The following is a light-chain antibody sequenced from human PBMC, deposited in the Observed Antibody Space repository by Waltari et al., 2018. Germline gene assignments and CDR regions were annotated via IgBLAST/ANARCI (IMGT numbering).Light chain of an antibody. CDR2: DGS. V-gene: IGLV2-11*01. CDR3: CSFAGSHTYVV. CDR1: SSDVGGYNY. Sequence: QSALTQPRSVSGSPGQSVTISCTGTSSDVGGYNYVSWYQQHPGKAPKRMIYDGSKRPSGAPDRFSGSKAGNTASLAISGLQTEDEADYYCCSFAGSHTYVVFGGGTKLTVL. J-gene: IGLJ2*01.